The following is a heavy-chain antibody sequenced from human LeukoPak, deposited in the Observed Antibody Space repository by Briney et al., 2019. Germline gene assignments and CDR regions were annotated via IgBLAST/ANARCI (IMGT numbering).Heavy chain of an antibody. CDR3: ARDSANRIVATN. Sequence: ASVKVSCKASGYTFTSYYMHWVRQAPGQGLEWMGIINPSGGSTSYAQKFQGRVTMTRDMSTSTVYMELSSLRSEDTAVYYCARDSANRIVATNWGQGTLVTVSS. V-gene: IGHV1-46*01. CDR1: GYTFTSYY. J-gene: IGHJ4*02. CDR2: INPSGGST. D-gene: IGHD5-12*01.